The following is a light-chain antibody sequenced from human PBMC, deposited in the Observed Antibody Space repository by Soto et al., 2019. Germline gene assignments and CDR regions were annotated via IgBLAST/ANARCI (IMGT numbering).Light chain of an antibody. V-gene: IGKV3-11*01. J-gene: IGKJ4*01. Sequence: EIVLTQSPATLSLSPVERVTLSFSSSQSVSNSLAWYQQKPGQPPRLLIYDVSNRATGIPARFSGSGSGTDFTLTISSLQSEDFAVYYCQKYNDWPLTFGGGTKVDI. CDR2: DVS. CDR1: QSVSNS. CDR3: QKYNDWPLT.